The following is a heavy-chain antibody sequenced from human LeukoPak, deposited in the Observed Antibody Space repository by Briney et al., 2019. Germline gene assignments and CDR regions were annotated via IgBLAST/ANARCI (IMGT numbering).Heavy chain of an antibody. D-gene: IGHD5-18*01. J-gene: IGHJ6*03. CDR3: ARGDTAMADYYYYYMDV. CDR1: GYTFTSYD. CDR2: MNPNSGNT. V-gene: IGHV1-8*02. Sequence: ASVKVSCKASGYTFTSYDINWVRQATGQGLEWMGWMNPNSGNTGYAQKFQGRVTMTRDTSISTAYMELSRLRSDDTAVYYCARGDTAMADYYYYYMDVWGKGTTVTVSS.